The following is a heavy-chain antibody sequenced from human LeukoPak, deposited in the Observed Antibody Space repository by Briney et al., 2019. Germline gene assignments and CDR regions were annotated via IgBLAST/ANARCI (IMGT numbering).Heavy chain of an antibody. CDR3: ARGSVVITFFDY. Sequence: GGSLRLSCAASGFTVSSNYMSWVRQAPGKGLEWVSVIYSGGSTYHADSVKGRFTISRDNSKNTLYLQMNSLRAEDTAVYYCARGSVVITFFDYWGQGTLVTVSS. J-gene: IGHJ4*02. D-gene: IGHD3-22*01. CDR2: IYSGGST. CDR1: GFTVSSNY. V-gene: IGHV3-53*01.